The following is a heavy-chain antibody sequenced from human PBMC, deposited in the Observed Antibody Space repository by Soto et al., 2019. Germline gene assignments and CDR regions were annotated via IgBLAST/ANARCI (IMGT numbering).Heavy chain of an antibody. Sequence: GGSLILSCAASGFTFSSYWMSWVRQAPGKGLEWVANIKQDGSEKYYVDSVKGRFTISRDNAKNSLYLQMNSLRAEDTAVYYCTRWSWYPVLRAFDYWGQGTLVTVSS. CDR1: GFTFSSYW. J-gene: IGHJ4*02. D-gene: IGHD6-13*01. CDR3: TRWSWYPVLRAFDY. V-gene: IGHV3-7*05. CDR2: IKQDGSEK.